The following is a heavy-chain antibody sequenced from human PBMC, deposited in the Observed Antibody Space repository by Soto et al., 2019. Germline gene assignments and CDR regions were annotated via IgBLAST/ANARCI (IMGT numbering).Heavy chain of an antibody. CDR1: GYTFTSYY. CDR2: INPGGGGT. Sequence: QVQLVQSGAEVKKPRASVRVSCKTSGYTFTSYYVHWVRQAPGQGLEWMGIINPGGGGTTYAQNLQGRLTLTRDTSASTAYMELSSLRSEDTAVYYCTISLASFDQRGQGTLVTVSS. D-gene: IGHD1-1*01. V-gene: IGHV1-46*01. CDR3: TISLASFDQ. J-gene: IGHJ4*02.